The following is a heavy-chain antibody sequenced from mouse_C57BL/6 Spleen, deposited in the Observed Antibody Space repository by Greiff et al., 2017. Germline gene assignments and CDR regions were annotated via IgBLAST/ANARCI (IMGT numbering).Heavy chain of an antibody. J-gene: IGHJ1*03. D-gene: IGHD2-1*01. CDR1: GYSITSGYY. CDR3: ARDQRDYGNYVGYFDV. CDR2: ISYDGSN. Sequence: EVKLEESGPGLVKPSQSLSLTCSVTGYSITSGYYWNWIRQFPGNKLEWMGFISYDGSNNYNPSLKNRISITRDTSKNQFFLKLNSVTTEDTATYYCARDQRDYGNYVGYFDVWGTGTTVTVSS. V-gene: IGHV3-6*01.